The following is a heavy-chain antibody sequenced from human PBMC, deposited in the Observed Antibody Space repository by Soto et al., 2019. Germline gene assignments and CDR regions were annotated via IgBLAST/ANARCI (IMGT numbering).Heavy chain of an antibody. CDR1: GFTFTNYA. Sequence: EGQLLESGGGLVQPGGSLRLSCADSGFTFTNYAMSWVRQAPGKGLERVSTISGSGGGTNYAASVRGRFTISRDNSKNTLSRQMNSLRAKDTAVYYCAENRQPYSTKYYFDFWGQGTLVTVSS. J-gene: IGHJ4*02. CDR3: AENRQPYSTKYYFDF. CDR2: ISGSGGGT. V-gene: IGHV3-23*01. D-gene: IGHD2-21*01.